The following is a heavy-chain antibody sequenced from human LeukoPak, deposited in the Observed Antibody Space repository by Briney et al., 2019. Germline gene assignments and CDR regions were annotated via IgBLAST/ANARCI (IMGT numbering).Heavy chain of an antibody. CDR2: ISGSGGST. J-gene: IGHJ4*02. D-gene: IGHD3-9*01. CDR3: AKGSRSYDILTGY. V-gene: IGHV3-23*01. Sequence: GGSLGLSCAASGFTFSSYAMSWVRQAPGKGLEWVSAISGSGGSTYYADSVKGRFTISRDNSKNTLYLQMNSLRAEDTAVYYCAKGSRSYDILTGYWGQGTLVTVSS. CDR1: GFTFSSYA.